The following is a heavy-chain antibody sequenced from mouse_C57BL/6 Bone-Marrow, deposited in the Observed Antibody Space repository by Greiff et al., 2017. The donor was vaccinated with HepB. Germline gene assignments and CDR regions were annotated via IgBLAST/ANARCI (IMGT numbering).Heavy chain of an antibody. V-gene: IGHV2-2*01. CDR1: GFSLTSYG. CDR2: IWSGGRT. D-gene: IGHD5-1*01. CDR3: ARMGLPTFFDY. Sequence: QVQLKESGPGLVQPSQRLSITCTVSGFSLTSYGVHWVRQSPGKGLEWLGVIWSGGRTDYNAAFISRLSISKDNSKSQVFFKMNSLQADDTAIYYCARMGLPTFFDYWGQGTTLTVSS. J-gene: IGHJ2*01.